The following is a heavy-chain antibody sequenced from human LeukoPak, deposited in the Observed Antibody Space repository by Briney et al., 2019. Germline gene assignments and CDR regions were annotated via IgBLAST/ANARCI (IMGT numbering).Heavy chain of an antibody. V-gene: IGHV3-53*01. Sequence: PGGSLRLSCAASGLTVSSNCMSWVRQAPGKGLEWVSFIYSGGNTYYADSVKGRFTISRDDAKNLLYLDMNSLRAEDTAVYYCARGHTAVTRHFDFWGQGTLVTVSS. J-gene: IGHJ4*02. CDR2: IYSGGNT. D-gene: IGHD4-17*01. CDR1: GLTVSSNC. CDR3: ARGHTAVTRHFDF.